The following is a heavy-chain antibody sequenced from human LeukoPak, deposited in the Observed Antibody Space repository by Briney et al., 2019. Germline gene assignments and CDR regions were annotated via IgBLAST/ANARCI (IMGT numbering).Heavy chain of an antibody. V-gene: IGHV3-30-3*01. CDR3: ARGHERGXSSGWYHDY. D-gene: IGHD6-19*01. CDR2: ISYDGSNK. CDR1: GFTFSSYA. J-gene: IGHJ4*02. Sequence: GGSLRLSCAASGFTFSSYAMHWVRQAPGKGLEWVAVISYDGSNKYYADSVKGRFTISRDNSKNTLYLQMNSLRAEDTAVYYCARGHERGXSSGWYHDYWGQGTLVTVS.